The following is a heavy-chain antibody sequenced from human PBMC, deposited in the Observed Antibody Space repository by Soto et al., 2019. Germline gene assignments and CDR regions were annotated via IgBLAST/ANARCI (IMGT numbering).Heavy chain of an antibody. V-gene: IGHV4-4*02. CDR2: IYHTGST. D-gene: IGHD4-4*01. CDR3: AIRYSYYYYIHV. J-gene: IGHJ6*03. CDR1: SGPISSSDW. Sequence: QVQLQESGPGLVKPSGTLSLTCAVSSGPISSSDWWSWVRQPPGKGLEWIGEIYHTGSTNYNPSLKSGVTISVDKSKNQYSLKLSSATAADTAIYYCAIRYSYYYYIHVWGKGTMVTVSS.